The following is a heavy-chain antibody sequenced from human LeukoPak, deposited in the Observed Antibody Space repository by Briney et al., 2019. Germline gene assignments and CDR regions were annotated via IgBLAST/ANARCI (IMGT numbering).Heavy chain of an antibody. V-gene: IGHV4-4*07. D-gene: IGHD3-16*01. CDR3: ARAFDRSDAFDI. CDR2: IYTSGST. CDR1: GGSISSYY. Sequence: PSETLSLTCTVSGGSISSYYWSWVWQPARKGLELIGRIYTSGSTNYNPSLKSRVTMSVDTSKNQFSLKLSSVTAADTAVYYCARAFDRSDAFDIWGQGTMVTVSS. J-gene: IGHJ3*02.